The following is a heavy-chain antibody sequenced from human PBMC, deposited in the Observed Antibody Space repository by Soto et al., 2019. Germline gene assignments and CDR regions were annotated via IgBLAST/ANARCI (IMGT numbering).Heavy chain of an antibody. J-gene: IGHJ6*02. D-gene: IGHD3-10*01. CDR3: ARDMAMVRRVIIKYYYYYGMDV. Sequence: QVQLVESGGGVGQPGRSLRLSCAASGFTFSSYGMHWVRQAPGKGLEWVAVIWYDGSNKYYADSVKGRFTISRDNSKNTLYLQMNSLRAEDTAVYYCARDMAMVRRVIIKYYYYYGMDVWGQGTTVTVSS. CDR1: GFTFSSYG. CDR2: IWYDGSNK. V-gene: IGHV3-33*01.